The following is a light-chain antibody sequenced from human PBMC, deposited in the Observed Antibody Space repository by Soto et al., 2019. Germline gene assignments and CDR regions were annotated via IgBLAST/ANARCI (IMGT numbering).Light chain of an antibody. J-gene: IGKJ3*01. V-gene: IGKV1-9*01. CDR1: QGISTY. Sequence: IQLTQSPSSLSASVGDRVTITCRASQGISTYLAWYQQKPGKAPKLLISAASTLQSGVPSRFSGSGSGTDFTLTISSLQPEDFATYFCQQLNSYSFTFGPGTKVDIK. CDR2: AAS. CDR3: QQLNSYSFT.